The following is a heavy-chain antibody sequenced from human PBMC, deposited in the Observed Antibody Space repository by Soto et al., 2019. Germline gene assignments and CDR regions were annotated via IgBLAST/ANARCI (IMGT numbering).Heavy chain of an antibody. D-gene: IGHD6-13*01. V-gene: IGHV5-51*01. CDR3: ARTAAAGKYYNGMDV. J-gene: IGHJ6*02. CDR1: GYSFTSYW. CDR2: IYPGDSDT. Sequence: PGESLKISCKGSGYSFTSYWIVWVRQMPGKGLECMGIIYPGDSDTRYSPSFQGQVTISADKSISTAYLQWSSLKASDTAMYYCARTAAAGKYYNGMDVWGQGTTVTVS.